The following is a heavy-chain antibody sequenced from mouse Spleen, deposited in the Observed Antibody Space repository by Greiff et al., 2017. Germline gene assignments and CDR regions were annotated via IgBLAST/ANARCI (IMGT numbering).Heavy chain of an antibody. J-gene: IGHJ3*01. D-gene: IGHD2-5*01. CDR3: ARGDSNQAWFAY. Sequence: VQLQQSGAELAKPGASVKLSCKASGYTFTSYWMQWVKQRPGQGLEWIGEIDPSDSYTNYNQKFKGKATLTVDTSSSTAYMQLSSLTSEDSAVYYCARGDSNQAWFAYWGQGTLVTVSA. V-gene: IGHV1-50*01. CDR2: IDPSDSYT. CDR1: GYTFTSYW.